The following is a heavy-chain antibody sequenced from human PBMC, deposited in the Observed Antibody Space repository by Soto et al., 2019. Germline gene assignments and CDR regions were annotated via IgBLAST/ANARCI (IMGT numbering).Heavy chain of an antibody. CDR1: GYTFTSYV. D-gene: IGHD2-21*02. J-gene: IGHJ4*01. Sequence: SVKVSCKASGYTFTSYVISWVRQAPGQEREWMGWISAYNGNTNYAQKLQGRVNMTTDTSTSTADMELSSLTSDDTFVYYCAPGRLNFGGDWYPEGGIDYSGQ. CDR3: APGRLNFGGDWYPEGGIDY. CDR2: ISAYNGNT. V-gene: IGHV1-18*04.